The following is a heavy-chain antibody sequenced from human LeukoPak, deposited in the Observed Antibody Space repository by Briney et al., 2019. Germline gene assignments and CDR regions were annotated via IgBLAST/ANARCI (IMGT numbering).Heavy chain of an antibody. CDR3: ARGRRPSGGSRGRYFDY. Sequence: TSGTLSLTCAVSGGSIRSSNWWSWVRQPPGKGLEWIGEIHHSGSTNYNPSLKSRVTISVDTSKNQFSLKLSSVTAADTAVYYCARGRRPSGGSRGRYFDYWGQGTLVTVSS. D-gene: IGHD2-15*01. J-gene: IGHJ4*02. V-gene: IGHV4-4*02. CDR2: IHHSGST. CDR1: GGSIRSSNW.